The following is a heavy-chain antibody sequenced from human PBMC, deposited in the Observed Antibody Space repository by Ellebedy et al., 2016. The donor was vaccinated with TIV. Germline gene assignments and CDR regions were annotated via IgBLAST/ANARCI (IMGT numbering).Heavy chain of an antibody. J-gene: IGHJ4*02. CDR3: AKQPHISSTWYYFDF. D-gene: IGHD6-13*01. V-gene: IGHV3-23*01. CDR2: LGGDGAST. Sequence: GESLKISCAASGFTFSHYGMRWVRQAPGKGLEWVSTLGGDGASTYYADSVKGRFTISRDNSKNTLYLQMSSLRVEDTAVYYCAKQPHISSTWYYFDFWGLGTLVTVSS. CDR1: GFTFSHYG.